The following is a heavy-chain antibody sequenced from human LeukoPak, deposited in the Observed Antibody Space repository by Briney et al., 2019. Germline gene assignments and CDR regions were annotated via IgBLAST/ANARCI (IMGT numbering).Heavy chain of an antibody. Sequence: PSETLSLTCAVYGGSFSGYYWSWIRQPPGKGLEWIGEINHSGSTNYNPSLKSRVTISVDTSKNQFSLKLSSVTAADTAVYYCARPVSSSYTSEYFQHWGQGTLVTVSS. J-gene: IGHJ1*01. CDR3: ARPVSSSYTSEYFQH. CDR1: GGSFSGYY. V-gene: IGHV4-34*01. CDR2: INHSGST. D-gene: IGHD2-2*02.